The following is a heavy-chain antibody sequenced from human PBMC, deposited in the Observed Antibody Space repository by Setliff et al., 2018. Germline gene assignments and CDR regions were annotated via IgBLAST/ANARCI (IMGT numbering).Heavy chain of an antibody. Sequence: PSETLSLTCAVYSGSFSGYYWSWIRQPPGKGLEWIGEINHSGSTNYSPSLKSRVTISVDTSKNQFSLKLSSVTAADTALYYCTVYNTGSSKDHYWGQGTPVTVSS. D-gene: IGHD2-8*02. CDR3: TVYNTGSSKDHY. V-gene: IGHV4-34*01. CDR2: INHSGST. J-gene: IGHJ4*02. CDR1: SGSFSGYY.